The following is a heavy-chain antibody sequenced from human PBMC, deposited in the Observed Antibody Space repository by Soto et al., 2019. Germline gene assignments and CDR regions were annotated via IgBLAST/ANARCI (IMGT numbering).Heavy chain of an antibody. CDR1: GGTFSSYT. V-gene: IGHV1-69*02. CDR2: IIPILGIA. CDR3: ASFTSMGMDV. J-gene: IGHJ6*02. D-gene: IGHD3-3*01. Sequence: QVQLVQSGAEVKKPGSSVKVSCKASGGTFSSYTISWVRQAPGQGLEWMGRIIPILGIANYAQKFQGRVTITADKSTSTAYMELRSLRSEETAVYYCASFTSMGMDVWGQGTTVTVSS.